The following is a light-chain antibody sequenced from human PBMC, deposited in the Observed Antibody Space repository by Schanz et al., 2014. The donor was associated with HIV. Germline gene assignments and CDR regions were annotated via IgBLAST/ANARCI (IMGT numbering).Light chain of an antibody. Sequence: QSVLTQPPSVSGAPGQRVTISCTGTSSDVGGYNYVSWYQQHPGKAPKLMIYDVTHRPSVIPSRFSGSKSGNSAFLTISGLQAEDEADYYCSSKRSGDTTPFVFGSGTKLTVL. V-gene: IGLV2-14*03. CDR1: SSDVGGYNY. CDR3: SSKRSGDTTPFV. J-gene: IGLJ1*01. CDR2: DVT.